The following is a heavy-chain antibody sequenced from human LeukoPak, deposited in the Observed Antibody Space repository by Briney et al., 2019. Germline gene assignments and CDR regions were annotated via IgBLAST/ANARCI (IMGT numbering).Heavy chain of an antibody. V-gene: IGHV3-23*01. CDR2: ISGSGGST. J-gene: IGHJ4*02. CDR1: GFTFSSYG. CDR3: ETGSSGWSVNFDY. D-gene: IGHD6-19*01. Sequence: GGSLRLSCAASGFTFSSYGMSWVRQAPGKGLEWVSAISGSGGSTYYADSVKGRFTISRDNSKNTLYLQMNSLRAEDTAVYYCETGSSGWSVNFDYWGQGTLVTVSS.